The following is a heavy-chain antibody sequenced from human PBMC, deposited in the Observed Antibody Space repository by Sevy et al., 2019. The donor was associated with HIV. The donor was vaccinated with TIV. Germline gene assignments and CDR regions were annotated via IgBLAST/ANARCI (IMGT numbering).Heavy chain of an antibody. V-gene: IGHV3-48*02. CDR3: ARGAYQLLYYYYGMDV. CDR1: GFTFSSYS. J-gene: IGHJ6*02. Sequence: GGSLRLSCAASGFTFSSYSMNWVRQAPGKGLEWVSYISSSSSTIYYADSVKGRFTISRDNAKNSLYLQMNSLIDEDTAVYYCARGAYQLLYYYYGMDVWGQGTTVTVSS. CDR2: ISSSSSTI. D-gene: IGHD2-2*01.